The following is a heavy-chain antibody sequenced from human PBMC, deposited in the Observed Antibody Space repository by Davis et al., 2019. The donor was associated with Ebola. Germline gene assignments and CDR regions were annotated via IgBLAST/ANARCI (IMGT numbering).Heavy chain of an antibody. D-gene: IGHD1-7*01. J-gene: IGHJ4*02. V-gene: IGHV6-1*01. CDR2: TYYNSKWYS. CDR1: GDGLSINSGG. Sequence: HSQTPSLTRAISGDGLSINSGGWNWIRQSPSRGLEWLGRTYYNSKWYSDYAASVKSRITINPDTSKNQFSLQLKSVTPEDTAVYYCAGLPWNSKSFDYWGQGTLVTVSS. CDR3: AGLPWNSKSFDY.